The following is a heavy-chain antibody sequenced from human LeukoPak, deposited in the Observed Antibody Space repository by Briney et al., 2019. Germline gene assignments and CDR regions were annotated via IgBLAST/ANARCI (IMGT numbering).Heavy chain of an antibody. CDR3: ARGSGYPLYYFDY. CDR2: INHSGNA. Sequence: SETLSLTCAVSGGSFSGYYWTWIRQPPGKGLEWIGEINHSGNANYNPSLKSRVTISLDMSENHFSLKLTSVTAADTAVYYCARGSGYPLYYFDYWGQGTLVTVSS. V-gene: IGHV4-34*01. J-gene: IGHJ4*02. D-gene: IGHD3-22*01. CDR1: GGSFSGYY.